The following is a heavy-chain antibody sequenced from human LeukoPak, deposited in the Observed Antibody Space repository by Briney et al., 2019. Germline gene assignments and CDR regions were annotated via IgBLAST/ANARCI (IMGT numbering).Heavy chain of an antibody. V-gene: IGHV4-30-2*01. CDR2: IYHSGST. J-gene: IGHJ6*03. CDR3: ARDAGGWFGGDYYYYMDV. D-gene: IGHD3-10*01. CDR1: GGSISSGGYY. Sequence: SQTLSLTCTVSGGSISSGGYYWSWIRQPPGKGLEWIGYIYHSGSTYYNPSLKSRVTISVDRSKNQFSLKLSSVTAADTAVYYCARDAGGWFGGDYYYYMDVWGKGTTVTVSS.